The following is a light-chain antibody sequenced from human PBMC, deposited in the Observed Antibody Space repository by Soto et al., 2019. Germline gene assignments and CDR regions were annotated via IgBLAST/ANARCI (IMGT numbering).Light chain of an antibody. CDR3: QQYNDWPLA. V-gene: IGKV3D-15*01. J-gene: IGKJ4*01. CDR1: QNVLNN. Sequence: IGMTQSPATLSVSPGERATLSCRASQNVLNNVAWYQQNPGQPPRLLIYGASTRATGIPARFSGSGSGTDFALTISSLQSEDFAVYYCQQYNDWPLAFGGGTKVDIK. CDR2: GAS.